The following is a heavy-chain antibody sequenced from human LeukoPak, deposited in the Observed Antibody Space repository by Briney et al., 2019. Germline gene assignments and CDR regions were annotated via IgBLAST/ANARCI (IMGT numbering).Heavy chain of an antibody. J-gene: IGHJ4*02. CDR2: IYYSGST. V-gene: IGHV4-39*01. CDR3: ARGFRGPNFDY. Sequence: SETLSLTCTVSGGSISSSSYYWGWLRQPPGKGLEWIGSIYYSGSTYYNPSLKSRVTISVDTSKNQFSLKLSSVTAADTAVYYCARGFRGPNFDYWGQGTLVTVSS. D-gene: IGHD3-10*01. CDR1: GGSISSSSYY.